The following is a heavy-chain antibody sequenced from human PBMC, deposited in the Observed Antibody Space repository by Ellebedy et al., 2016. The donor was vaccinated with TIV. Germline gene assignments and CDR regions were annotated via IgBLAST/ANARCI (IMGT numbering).Heavy chain of an antibody. V-gene: IGHV4-30-4*01. CDR3: ARVPYPPHAFWDGYPMYYFDH. CDR1: GGSVNNGDYY. D-gene: IGHD3-3*01. CDR2: IYSSGNT. Sequence: SETLSLTCSVSGGSVNNGDYYWSWIRQPPGKGLEWIAFIYSSGNTYYNPSLKSRVTMSIDLSQDQFSLQLSSVTAADTAVYYCARVPYPPHAFWDGYPMYYFDHWGQGTLVTVSS. J-gene: IGHJ4*02.